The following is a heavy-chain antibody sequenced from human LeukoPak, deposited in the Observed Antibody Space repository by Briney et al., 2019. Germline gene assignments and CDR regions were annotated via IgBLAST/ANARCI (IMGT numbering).Heavy chain of an antibody. V-gene: IGHV3-23*01. D-gene: IGHD2-2*01. CDR1: GFTFRNYA. J-gene: IGHJ4*02. CDR3: VGNTR. CDR2: ISATGGST. Sequence: GGSLRLSCAASGFTFRNYAMSWVRQAPGKGLEWVSTISATGGSTYYADSVKGRFTISRDNSKNTLYVQMNSLRAEDTAVYYCVGNTRWGQGTLVTVSS.